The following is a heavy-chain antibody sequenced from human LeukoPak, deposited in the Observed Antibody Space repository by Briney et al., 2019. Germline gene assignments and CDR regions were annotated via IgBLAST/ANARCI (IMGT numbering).Heavy chain of an antibody. CDR3: ARDGGYFYDSTAYYIDS. Sequence: GRSLRLSCTASGFTFSSYGLHWVRQAPGKGLEWVAVIWYDGNNKYYADSVKGRFTISRDNSKNTLYLQVNSLRAEDTAVYYCARDGGYFYDSTAYYIDSWGQGTLVTVSS. J-gene: IGHJ4*02. CDR1: GFTFSSYG. D-gene: IGHD3-22*01. CDR2: IWYDGNNK. V-gene: IGHV3-33*01.